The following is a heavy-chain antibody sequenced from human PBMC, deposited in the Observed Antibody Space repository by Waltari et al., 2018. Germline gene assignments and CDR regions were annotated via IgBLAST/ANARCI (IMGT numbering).Heavy chain of an antibody. V-gene: IGHV4-59*01. CDR3: ARAGGFGSGSTT. Sequence: QVQLQESGPGLVKPSETLSLTCFVSGGSISSYYWSWIRQPPGKGLEWIGYISYSGNTNDNPSLKSRVTISVDTSKNQFSLSLSAVTAADTAVYYCARAGGFGSGSTTWGQGTLVTVSS. CDR1: GGSISSYY. J-gene: IGHJ5*02. D-gene: IGHD3-10*01. CDR2: ISYSGNT.